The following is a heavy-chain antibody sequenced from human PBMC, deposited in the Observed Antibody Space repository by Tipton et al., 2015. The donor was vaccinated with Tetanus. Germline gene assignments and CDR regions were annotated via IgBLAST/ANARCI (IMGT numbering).Heavy chain of an antibody. CDR2: VYSSGST. Sequence: TLSLTCTVSSGSIRSYYWSWIRQPPGTGLEWIGYVYSSGSTNCNPSLKRRVTISVDTSKNQFSLSLSSVIAADTAVYYCARGVSRDWNGHYFDYWGQGALVTVSS. J-gene: IGHJ4*02. CDR3: ARGVSRDWNGHYFDY. CDR1: SGSIRSYY. D-gene: IGHD1-1*01. V-gene: IGHV4-59*08.